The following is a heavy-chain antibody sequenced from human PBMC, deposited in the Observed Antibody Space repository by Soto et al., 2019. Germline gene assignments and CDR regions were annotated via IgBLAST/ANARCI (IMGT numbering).Heavy chain of an antibody. CDR1: GVSVSSGSYY. CDR2: IYYSGST. D-gene: IGHD3-10*01. V-gene: IGHV4-61*01. CDR3: ARGRITLVRGVIRHYYYGMDV. J-gene: IGHJ6*02. Sequence: SETLSLTCTVSGVSVSSGSYYWSWIRQPPGKGLEWIGYIYYSGSTNYNPSLKSRVTISVDTSKNQFSLKLSSVTAADTAVYYCARGRITLVRGVIRHYYYGMDVWGQGTRVTVSS.